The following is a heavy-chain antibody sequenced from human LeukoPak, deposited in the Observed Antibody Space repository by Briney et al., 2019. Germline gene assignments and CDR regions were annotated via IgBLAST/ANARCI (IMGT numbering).Heavy chain of an antibody. CDR3: ARAPLGVGYYYGMDV. CDR1: GGSISSFY. V-gene: IGHV4-59*12. J-gene: IGHJ6*02. Sequence: SETLSLTCTVSGGSISSFYWSWIRQPPGKGLEWIGYIYYSGITNYNPPLKSRVTISVDTSKNQFSLKLSSVTAADTAVYYCARAPLGVGYYYGMDVWGQGTTVTVSS. D-gene: IGHD3-10*01. CDR2: IYYSGIT.